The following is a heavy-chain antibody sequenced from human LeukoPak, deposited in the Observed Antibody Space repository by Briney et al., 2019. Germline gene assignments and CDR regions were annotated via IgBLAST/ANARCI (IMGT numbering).Heavy chain of an antibody. D-gene: IGHD2-2*02. CDR3: ARVCRSTSCNTKGFVDY. CDR1: GGSISSGSYY. V-gene: IGHV4-61*02. Sequence: PSETLSLTCTVSGGSISSGSYYWSWIRQPAGKGLEWIGRIYTSGSTNYNPSLKSRVTISVDTSKNQFSLKLSSVTAADTAVYYCARVCRSTSCNTKGFVDYWGQGTLVTVSS. J-gene: IGHJ4*02. CDR2: IYTSGST.